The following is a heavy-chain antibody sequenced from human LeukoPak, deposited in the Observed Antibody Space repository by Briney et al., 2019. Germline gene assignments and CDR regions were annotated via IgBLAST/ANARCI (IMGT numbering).Heavy chain of an antibody. CDR3: ARHGGGYSYDY. CDR1: GGSISSYY. D-gene: IGHD5-18*01. V-gene: IGHV4-59*01. CDR2: IYDSGST. Sequence: PSETLSLTCTVSGGSISSYYWSWIRQPPGKGLELIGYIYDSGSTNYNPSLKSRVTMSVDTPKNQFSLKLSSVTAADTAVYYCARHGGGYSYDYWGQGTLVTVSS. J-gene: IGHJ4*02.